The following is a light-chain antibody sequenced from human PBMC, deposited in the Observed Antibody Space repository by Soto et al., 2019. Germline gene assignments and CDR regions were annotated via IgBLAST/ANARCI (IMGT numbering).Light chain of an antibody. V-gene: IGKV3-15*01. CDR1: QSVCSN. J-gene: IGKJ2*01. CDR2: GAS. Sequence: IMITQAPTPPFWSPREKATVLRKANQSVCSNLAWYQQKPGQAPRPLIYGASTRATGIPARFSGSGSGTEFTLTIGSLQSEDFAVYYCQQYNNWPRTFGQGTKLEIK. CDR3: QQYNNWPRT.